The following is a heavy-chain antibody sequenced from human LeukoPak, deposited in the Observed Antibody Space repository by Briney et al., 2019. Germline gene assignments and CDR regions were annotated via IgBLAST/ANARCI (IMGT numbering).Heavy chain of an antibody. CDR2: IYHSGST. J-gene: IGHJ6*02. CDR3: ARDTGHQLSRRNYYAMDV. D-gene: IGHD2-2*01. V-gene: IGHV4-30-2*01. Sequence: PSETLSLTCTVSGGSISSGGYYWSWIRQPPGKGLEWIGYIYHSGSTYYNPSLKSRVTISVDTSKNQFSLKVSSVTAADTAVYYCARDTGHQLSRRNYYAMDVWGQGTTVTVSS. CDR1: GGSISSGGYY.